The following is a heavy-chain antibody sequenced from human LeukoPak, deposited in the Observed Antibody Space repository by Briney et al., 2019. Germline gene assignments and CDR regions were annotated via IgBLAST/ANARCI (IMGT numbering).Heavy chain of an antibody. D-gene: IGHD6-19*01. CDR1: GYTFTSYG. Sequence: ASVKVSCKASGYTFTSYGISWVRQAPGQGLEWMGWISAYNGNTNYAQKLRGRVTMTTDTSTSTAYMELRSLRSDDTAVYYCARVGHSSGWYRENYYYYGMDVWGQGTTVTVSS. J-gene: IGHJ6*02. CDR3: ARVGHSSGWYRENYYYYGMDV. CDR2: ISAYNGNT. V-gene: IGHV1-18*01.